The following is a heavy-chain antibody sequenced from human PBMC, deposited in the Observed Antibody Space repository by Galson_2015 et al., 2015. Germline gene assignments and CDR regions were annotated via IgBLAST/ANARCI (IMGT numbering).Heavy chain of an antibody. CDR2: IYSGGST. Sequence: SLRLSCAASGFTVSSTYMSWVRQAPGRGLEWVSIIYSGGSTYYADSVKGRFTISRDHSKNTLYLQMHSLRAEDTAVYYCAFIAAPGIYFDYWGQGTLVTVSS. J-gene: IGHJ4*02. CDR3: AFIAAPGIYFDY. D-gene: IGHD6-13*01. CDR1: GFTVSSTY. V-gene: IGHV3-53*01.